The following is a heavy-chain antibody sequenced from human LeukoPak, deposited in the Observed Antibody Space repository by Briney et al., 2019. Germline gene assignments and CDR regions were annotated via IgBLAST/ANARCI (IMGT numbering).Heavy chain of an antibody. CDR3: ARRGGYCSGGSCYSYYYYGMDV. J-gene: IGHJ6*02. Sequence: SETLSLTCTVSGGSISSYYWSWIRQPPGKGLEWIGEINHSGSTNYNPSLKSRVTISVDTSKNQFSLKLSSVTAADTAVYYCARRGGYCSGGSCYSYYYYGMDVWGQGTTVTVSS. D-gene: IGHD2-15*01. V-gene: IGHV4-34*01. CDR2: INHSGST. CDR1: GGSISSYY.